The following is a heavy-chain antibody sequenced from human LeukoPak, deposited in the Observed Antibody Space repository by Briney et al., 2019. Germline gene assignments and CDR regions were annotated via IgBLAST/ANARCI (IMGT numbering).Heavy chain of an antibody. CDR1: GITFSSYA. V-gene: IGHV3-23*01. J-gene: IGHJ4*02. CDR3: AKNRYHRPPLDY. D-gene: IGHD1-26*01. CDR2: ISGSGGST. Sequence: TGGSLRLSCAASGITFSSYAMSWVRQAPGKGLEWVSAISGSGGSTYYADSVKGRFTISRDNSKNTLYLQMNSLRAEDTAVYYCAKNRYHRPPLDYWGQGTLVTVSS.